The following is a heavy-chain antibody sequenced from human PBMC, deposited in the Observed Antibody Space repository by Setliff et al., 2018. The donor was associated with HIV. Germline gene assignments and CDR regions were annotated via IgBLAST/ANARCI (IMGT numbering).Heavy chain of an antibody. V-gene: IGHV1-46*01. CDR3: ATLRINRDGSPGKAFDY. Sequence: ASVKVSCKASGYTFTGYYIHWVRQAPGQGLEWMGIISPSGGTISYAQKFQGRVTITTDESTSTAYMELSSLRSEDTAVYYCATLRINRDGSPGKAFDYWGQGTLVTVS. J-gene: IGHJ4*02. CDR2: ISPSGGTI. D-gene: IGHD5-12*01. CDR1: GYTFTGYY.